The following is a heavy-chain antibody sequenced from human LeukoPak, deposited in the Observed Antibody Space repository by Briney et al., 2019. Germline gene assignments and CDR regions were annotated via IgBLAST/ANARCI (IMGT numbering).Heavy chain of an antibody. J-gene: IGHJ6*03. V-gene: IGHV3-64*02. CDR1: GFTFSDYT. CDR2: ITGNARSK. CDR3: ARGPSSSFYMDV. Sequence: GGSLRLSCAGSGFTFSDYTMHWVRQAPGEGLEYVSAITGNARSKYHADSVRGRFAISRDNSKDTLYLQMGSLRPEDTAVYYCARGPSSSFYMDVWGKGTTVTISS.